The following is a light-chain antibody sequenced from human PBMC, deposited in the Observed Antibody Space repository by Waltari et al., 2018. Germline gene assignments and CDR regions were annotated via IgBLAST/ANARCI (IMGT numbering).Light chain of an antibody. V-gene: IGKV1-39*01. CDR1: QNVKNY. CDR3: QQSYSTKYS. J-gene: IGKJ2*01. CDR2: VVS. Sequence: DIQMTQSPSTLSASVGDRVTITCRAHQNVKNYLNWYQQKPGKAPNLLIFVVSTLQSGVPSRFSGSGFGTEFTLTISNLQPEDFATYFCQQSYSTKYSFGQGTKVEI.